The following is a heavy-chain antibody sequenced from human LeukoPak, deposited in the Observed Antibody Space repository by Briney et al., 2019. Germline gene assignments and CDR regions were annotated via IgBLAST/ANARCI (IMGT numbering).Heavy chain of an antibody. Sequence: GGSLRLSCAASGFTVSSNYMSWVRQAPGKGLEWASVIYSGGSTYYADSVKGRFTISRDNSKNTLYLQMNSLRAEDTAVYYCASRLGATGHYFDYWGQGTLVTVSS. J-gene: IGHJ4*02. CDR2: IYSGGST. CDR3: ASRLGATGHYFDY. D-gene: IGHD1-26*01. V-gene: IGHV3-66*02. CDR1: GFTVSSNY.